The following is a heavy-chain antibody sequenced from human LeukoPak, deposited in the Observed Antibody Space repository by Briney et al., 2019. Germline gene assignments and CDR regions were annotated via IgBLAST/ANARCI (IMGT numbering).Heavy chain of an antibody. J-gene: IGHJ4*02. CDR3: ARGAEWLLFDS. D-gene: IGHD3-3*01. CDR1: GYTFTDYG. Sequence: ASVKVSCKTSGYTFTDYGISWVRQAHRQGLEWIGWISPKNGNTNSAQKVQGRVTMTTDRSTNTGYMELRSLTSDDTAVYYCARGAEWLLFDSWGQGTLVTVSS. V-gene: IGHV1-18*01. CDR2: ISPKNGNT.